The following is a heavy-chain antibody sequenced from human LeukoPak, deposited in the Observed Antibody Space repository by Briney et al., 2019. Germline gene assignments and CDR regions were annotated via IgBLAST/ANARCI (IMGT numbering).Heavy chain of an antibody. J-gene: IGHJ4*02. D-gene: IGHD3-22*01. CDR3: ARGFYYDSSGYYVYYFNY. V-gene: IGHV3-33*01. CDR2: IWYDGSNK. CDR1: GFTFSSYG. Sequence: GGSLRLSCAASGFTFSSYGMHWVRQARDKGLEWAAVIWYDGSNKYYADSVKGRFTISRDNSKNTLYLQMNSLRAEDTAVYYCARGFYYDSSGYYVYYFNYWGQGTLVTVSS.